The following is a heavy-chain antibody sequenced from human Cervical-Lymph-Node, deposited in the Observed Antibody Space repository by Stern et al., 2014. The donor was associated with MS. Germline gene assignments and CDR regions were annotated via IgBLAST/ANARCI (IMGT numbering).Heavy chain of an antibody. Sequence: VQLVQSGAEVKKSGSSVKVSCKASGGTFSRYAVSWVRQAPGQGLEWMGEIIPMFGAANYAQKFQGRVTITADESTNTAYMEVSRLRSDDTAIYYCARLPQLVDHRDYWWGQGSLVTVSS. CDR1: GGTFSRYA. V-gene: IGHV1-69*01. CDR2: IIPMFGAA. CDR3: ARLPQLVDHRDYW. D-gene: IGHD4-17*01. J-gene: IGHJ4*02.